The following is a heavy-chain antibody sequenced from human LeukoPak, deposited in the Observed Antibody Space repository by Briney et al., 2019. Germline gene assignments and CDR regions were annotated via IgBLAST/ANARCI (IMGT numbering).Heavy chain of an antibody. J-gene: IGHJ4*02. CDR3: ARVGYCSSSTCRNYFDY. D-gene: IGHD2-2*01. Sequence: GGSLRLSCAASGFPLSGYSMNWVRQAPAKGLEWVSSITGSTNYIYYADSVKGRFTISRDNAKNSLYLQMNSLRAEDTAVYYCARVGYCSSSTCRNYFDYWGQGTLVTVSS. V-gene: IGHV3-21*01. CDR1: GFPLSGYS. CDR2: ITGSTNYI.